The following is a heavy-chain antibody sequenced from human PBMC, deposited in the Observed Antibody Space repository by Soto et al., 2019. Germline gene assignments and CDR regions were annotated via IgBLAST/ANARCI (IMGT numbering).Heavy chain of an antibody. CDR3: ALGSSTFDY. CDR1: GLTFSTYA. CDR2: ISGSGGTR. D-gene: IGHD6-13*01. V-gene: IGHV3-23*01. Sequence: EVQLLESGGGLVQPGGSLRLSCAVSGLTFSTYAMSWVHQAPGKGLEWVSSISGSGGTRYYADSVKGRFTISRDNSKDTLYLQMISLRAEDTAAYYCALGSSTFDYWGQGTLVTVSS. J-gene: IGHJ4*02.